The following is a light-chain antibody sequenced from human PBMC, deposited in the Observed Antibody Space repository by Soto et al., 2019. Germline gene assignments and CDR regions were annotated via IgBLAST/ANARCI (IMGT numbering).Light chain of an antibody. CDR3: QSYDSSLSGWV. Sequence: QSVLTQPPSVSGAPGQRVTISCTGSSSNIGTGYDVHWYQQLPGTAPKLLIYGNSNRPSGVPDRFSGSKSGTSASLAITGLLAEDEADDYCQSYDSSLSGWVFGGGTKVTVL. CDR2: GNS. V-gene: IGLV1-40*01. J-gene: IGLJ3*02. CDR1: SSNIGTGYD.